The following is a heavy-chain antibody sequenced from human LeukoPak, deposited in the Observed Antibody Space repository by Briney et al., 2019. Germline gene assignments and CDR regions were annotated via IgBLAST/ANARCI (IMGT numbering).Heavy chain of an antibody. V-gene: IGHV4-61*01. J-gene: IGHJ3*02. CDR2: IYYSGST. D-gene: IGHD1-1*01. Sequence: PSETLSLTCTVSGGSVSSGSYYWSWIRQPPGKGLEWIGYIYYSGSTNYNPSLKSRVTISVDTSKNQFSLKLSSVTAADTAVYYCARAPQGWNDGDAFDIWGQGTMVTVSS. CDR3: ARAPQGWNDGDAFDI. CDR1: GGSVSSGSYY.